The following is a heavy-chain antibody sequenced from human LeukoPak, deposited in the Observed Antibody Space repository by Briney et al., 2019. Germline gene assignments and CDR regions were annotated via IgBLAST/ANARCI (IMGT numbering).Heavy chain of an antibody. CDR3: AHSGDVYYDSSGYYCD. V-gene: IGHV2-5*01. CDR1: GFSLSTSGVG. CDR2: IYWNNDK. Sequence: SGPTLVKPTQTLTLTCTFSGFSLSTSGVGVGWIRQPPGKALEWLALIYWNNDKRYSPSLKSRLTITKDTSKNQVVLTMTNMDPVDTATYYCAHSGDVYYDSSGYYCDWGQGTLVTVSS. D-gene: IGHD3-22*01. J-gene: IGHJ4*02.